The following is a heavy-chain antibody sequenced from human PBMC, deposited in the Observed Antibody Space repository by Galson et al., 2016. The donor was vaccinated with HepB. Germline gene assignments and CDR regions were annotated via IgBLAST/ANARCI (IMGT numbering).Heavy chain of an antibody. V-gene: IGHV1-2*02. D-gene: IGHD2-15*01. Sequence: SVKVSCKASGYTFTDYYMQWVRQAPGQGLEWMGWINPNSGATNYAEKFQGRVTMTRDTSISTAYMELSRLRSDDTAVYFCARDSCSGGSCYYFGYWGQGTLVTVSS. CDR2: INPNSGAT. J-gene: IGHJ4*02. CDR3: ARDSCSGGSCYYFGY. CDR1: GYTFTDYY.